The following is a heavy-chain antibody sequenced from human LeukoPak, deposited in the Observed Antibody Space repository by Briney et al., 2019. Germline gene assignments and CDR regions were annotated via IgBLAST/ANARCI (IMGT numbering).Heavy chain of an antibody. CDR2: INPSGGST. CDR1: GYTFTSYY. D-gene: IGHD2-2*01. V-gene: IGHV1-46*01. J-gene: IGHJ4*02. Sequence: ASVKVSCKASGYTFTSYYMHWVRQAPGQGLEWMGIINPSGGSTSYAQKFQGRVTMTRDTSISTAYMELSRLRSDDTAVYYCARGPAAKKYYFDYWGQGTLVTVSS. CDR3: ARGPAAKKYYFDY.